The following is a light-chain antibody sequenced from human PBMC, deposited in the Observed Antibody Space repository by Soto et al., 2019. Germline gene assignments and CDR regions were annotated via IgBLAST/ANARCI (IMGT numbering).Light chain of an antibody. CDR2: EDA. Sequence: QSVLTQPASVSGSPGQSITISCTGTSSDVGNYDLVSWYQQHPGNAPKLMIYEDAKRPSGVSDRFSASKSGDTASLTISGLQAEDEAHYYCCSYAGSNTWVFGGGTKLTVL. CDR3: CSYAGSNTWV. V-gene: IGLV2-23*01. CDR1: SSDVGNYDL. J-gene: IGLJ3*02.